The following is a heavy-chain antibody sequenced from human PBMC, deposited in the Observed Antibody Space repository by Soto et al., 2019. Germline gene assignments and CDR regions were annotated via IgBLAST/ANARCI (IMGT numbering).Heavy chain of an antibody. V-gene: IGHV3-7*01. Sequence: ESGGGLVQPGGSLRLSCAASKFSLSSYWMNWVRQVPGKGLEWVANIKQDGTEKYYVDSVKGRFIISRDNAKNSLYLQMNSLRAEDTAVYYCARDADASGWYHYGMDVWGQGTMVTVSS. CDR1: KFSLSSYW. J-gene: IGHJ6*02. CDR2: IKQDGTEK. D-gene: IGHD6-19*01. CDR3: ARDADASGWYHYGMDV.